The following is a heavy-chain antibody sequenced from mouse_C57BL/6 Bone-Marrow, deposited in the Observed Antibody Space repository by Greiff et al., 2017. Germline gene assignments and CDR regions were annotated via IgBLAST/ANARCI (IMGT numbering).Heavy chain of an antibody. V-gene: IGHV1-69*01. CDR2: IDPSDSYT. CDR3: AREGVMVPYYFDY. D-gene: IGHD2-2*01. J-gene: IGHJ2*01. CDR1: GYTFTSYW. Sequence: QVQLQQPGAELVMPGASVKLSCKASGYTFTSYWMHWVKQRPGQGLEWIGEIDPSDSYTNYHQKFKGKSTLTVDKSSSTAYMQLSSLTSEDSAVYYCAREGVMVPYYFDYWGQGTTLTVSS.